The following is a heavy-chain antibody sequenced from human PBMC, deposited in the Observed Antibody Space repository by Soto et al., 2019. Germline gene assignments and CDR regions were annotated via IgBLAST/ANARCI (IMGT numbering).Heavy chain of an antibody. D-gene: IGHD6-19*01. Sequence: QVQLVQSGAEVKKPGSSVKVSCKASGGTFSSYAISWVRQAPGQGLEWMGGIIPIFGTANYAQKFQGRVRXTXDIXTSTAYMELSSLRSEDTAVYYCAREAPQWLVLLDYWGQGTLVTVSS. J-gene: IGHJ4*02. CDR2: IIPIFGTA. V-gene: IGHV1-69*14. CDR3: AREAPQWLVLLDY. CDR1: GGTFSSYA.